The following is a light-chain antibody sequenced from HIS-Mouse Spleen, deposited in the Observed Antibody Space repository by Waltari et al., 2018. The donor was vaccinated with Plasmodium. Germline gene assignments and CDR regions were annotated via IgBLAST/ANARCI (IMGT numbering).Light chain of an antibody. J-gene: IGLJ2*01. V-gene: IGLV3-1*01. CDR1: NLGDKY. Sequence: SYELTQPPSVSVPPGQTARIPCSGDNLGDKYACWYQQKPGQSPVLVIYQDSKRPSGIPERFAGSNSGNTATLTISGTQAMDEADYYCQAWDSSTVVFGGGTKLTVL. CDR2: QDS. CDR3: QAWDSSTVV.